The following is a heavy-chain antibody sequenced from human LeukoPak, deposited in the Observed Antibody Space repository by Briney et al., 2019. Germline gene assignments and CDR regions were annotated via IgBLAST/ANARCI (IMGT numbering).Heavy chain of an antibody. V-gene: IGHV3-20*01. CDR2: INWSGGNT. CDR3: ARDTPSGTYFSDS. Sequence: SGRSLRLSCAASGFTFDDYGMSWVRQAPGKGLEWVSGINWSGGNTGYADSVKGRFTISRDNAKNSLFLQMNSLRAEDTALYHCARDTPSGTYFSDSWGQGTLVTVSS. J-gene: IGHJ4*02. D-gene: IGHD1-26*01. CDR1: GFTFDDYG.